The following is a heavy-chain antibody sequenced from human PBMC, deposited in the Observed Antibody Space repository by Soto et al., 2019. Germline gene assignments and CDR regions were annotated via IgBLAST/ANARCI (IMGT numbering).Heavy chain of an antibody. CDR1: GFDFSSYA. V-gene: IGHV3-30*18. J-gene: IGHJ6*02. CDR3: AKGILSATIGPYAMDV. D-gene: IGHD3-16*01. CDR2: ISYDGNYI. Sequence: GGSLRLSCEASGFDFSSYAMRWVRQAPGKGLEWVGVISYDGNYIYYADSVKGRFTISRDNSKNTLYVQVNSLRPEDTAVYYCAKGILSATIGPYAMDVWGQGTKVTVYS.